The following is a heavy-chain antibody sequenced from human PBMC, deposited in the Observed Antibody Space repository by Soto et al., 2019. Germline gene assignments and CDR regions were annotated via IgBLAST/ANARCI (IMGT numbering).Heavy chain of an antibody. CDR2: ISSSGSTM. Sequence: HPGGSLRLSCAASGFTFSSYEMDWVRQAPGKGLQWVSYISSSGSTMYYADSVKGRFTISRDNAKNSLYLQMNSLRAEDTAVYYCVSQGVNNHYGMDVWGQGTTVTVSS. D-gene: IGHD2-21*01. CDR1: GFTFSSYE. CDR3: VSQGVNNHYGMDV. J-gene: IGHJ6*02. V-gene: IGHV3-48*03.